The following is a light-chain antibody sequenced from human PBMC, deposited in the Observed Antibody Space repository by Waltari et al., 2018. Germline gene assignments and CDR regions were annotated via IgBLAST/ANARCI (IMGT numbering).Light chain of an antibody. J-gene: IGLJ3*02. CDR2: GVN. Sequence: QSALTQPVSVSGSPGQSITISCSGTNSDVGAYNYVSWYQQHPGKVPQVMIYGVNKRPSGGPDRFSGSKSGNTASLTVSGLQAEDEADYYCCSYTGSNNWVFGGGTKLTVL. V-gene: IGLV2-8*01. CDR1: NSDVGAYNY. CDR3: CSYTGSNNWV.